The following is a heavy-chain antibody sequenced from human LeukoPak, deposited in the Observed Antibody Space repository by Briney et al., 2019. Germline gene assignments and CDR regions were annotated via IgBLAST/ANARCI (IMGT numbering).Heavy chain of an antibody. D-gene: IGHD3-10*01. Sequence: SDTQSLTCTVCGGFISSCYWSWIRQPGGEGVEWIGRIYCSGSTNYSPPLKGRIPISLNTSKDQFSLKLSSVTAADTVVYYCARDLDPYVDFGNAFDIWGQGTMVTVSS. V-gene: IGHV4-4*07. CDR2: IYCSGST. CDR1: GGFISSCY. CDR3: ARDLDPYVDFGNAFDI. J-gene: IGHJ3*02.